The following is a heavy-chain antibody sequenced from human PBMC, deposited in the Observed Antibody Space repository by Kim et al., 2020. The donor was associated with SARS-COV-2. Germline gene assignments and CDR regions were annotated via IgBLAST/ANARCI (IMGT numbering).Heavy chain of an antibody. D-gene: IGHD2-2*01. CDR2: ISGPGDST. CDR3: AKGGSYCSTGSCYGPNWFDP. Sequence: GGSLRLSCAASGFSFSSYAMNWVRQAPGKGLEWVSSISGPGDSTYYTDSVRGRFTISRDNSKDTVFMEINSLRAEDTAIYYCAKGGSYCSTGSCYGPNWFDPWGQGTLVTVSS. CDR1: GFSFSSYA. V-gene: IGHV3-23*01. J-gene: IGHJ5*02.